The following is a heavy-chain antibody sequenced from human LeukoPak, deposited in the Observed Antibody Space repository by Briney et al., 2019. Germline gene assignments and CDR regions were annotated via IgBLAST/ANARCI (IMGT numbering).Heavy chain of an antibody. CDR2: IYYSGST. V-gene: IGHV4-39*07. CDR3: ARVRSGWYEGTFDY. CDR1: GGSISSSSYY. Sequence: PSETLSLTCTVSGGSISSSSYYWGWIRQPPGKGLEWIGSIYYSGSTYYNPSLKSRVTISVDTSKNQFSLKLSSVTAADTAVYYCARVRSGWYEGTFDYWGQGTLVTVSS. D-gene: IGHD6-19*01. J-gene: IGHJ4*02.